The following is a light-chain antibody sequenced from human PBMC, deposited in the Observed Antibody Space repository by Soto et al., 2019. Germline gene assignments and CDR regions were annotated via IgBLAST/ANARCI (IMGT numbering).Light chain of an antibody. CDR2: DAS. Sequence: EIVLTQSPATLSLSPGERATLSCRASQSVSIYLAWYQQKPGQAPRLLIYDASNWATGIPARFSGSGSGTDFTLTISSLEPEDFAVYYCQQRVDWLTFGGGTRVEIK. CDR1: QSVSIY. CDR3: QQRVDWLT. J-gene: IGKJ4*01. V-gene: IGKV3-11*01.